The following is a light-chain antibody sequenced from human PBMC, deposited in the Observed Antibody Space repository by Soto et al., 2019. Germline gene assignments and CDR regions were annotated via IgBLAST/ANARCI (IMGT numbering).Light chain of an antibody. J-gene: IGKJ1*01. Sequence: GDRVTITCRASQSIDFYLAWYQQKPGKAPKLLIYEASDLENGVPSRFSGSGYGTEFTLTISSLQPDDFATYYCQQSRNYPWTFGQGTKVDIK. CDR1: QSIDFY. CDR2: EAS. V-gene: IGKV1-5*03. CDR3: QQSRNYPWT.